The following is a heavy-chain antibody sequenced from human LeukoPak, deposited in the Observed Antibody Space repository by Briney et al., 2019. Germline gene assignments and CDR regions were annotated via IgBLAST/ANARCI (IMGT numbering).Heavy chain of an antibody. J-gene: IGHJ4*02. Sequence: PGGSLRLSCAASGFTFSSYWMSWVRQAPGKGLECVANINQLGNEKNYVDSVNGRFTISRNNVDVSLFLEMNSLRVEDTAVYYCGRDRVVPAATFYWGQGALVTVPS. V-gene: IGHV3-7*01. D-gene: IGHD2-2*01. CDR3: GRDRVVPAATFY. CDR2: INQLGNEK. CDR1: GFTFSSYW.